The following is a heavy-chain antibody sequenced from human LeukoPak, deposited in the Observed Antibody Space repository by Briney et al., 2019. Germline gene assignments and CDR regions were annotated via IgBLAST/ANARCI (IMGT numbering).Heavy chain of an antibody. CDR2: TYYMSKWYN. CDR1: GDSVSSNSAT. CDR3: ARIRGSYFDF. J-gene: IGHJ4*02. Sequence: SQTLSLTCAISGDSVSSNSATWNWIRQSPLRGLEWLGRTYYMSKWYNDYAVSVKSRLTINADTSKNQFSLQLNSVTPEDTAVYYCARIRGSYFDFWGQGTLVTVSS. V-gene: IGHV6-1*01. D-gene: IGHD5-12*01.